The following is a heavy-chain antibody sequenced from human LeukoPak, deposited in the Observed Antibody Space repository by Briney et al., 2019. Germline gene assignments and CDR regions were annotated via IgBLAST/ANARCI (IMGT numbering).Heavy chain of an antibody. CDR2: IYYTGYS. Sequence: SETQSLTCTVSGGSTSSYYWSWIRQPPGKGLEWIGFIYYTGYSSYNPSLKSRVTISLDTSERQFSLRLTSVTAADTAVYYCARLKYQLESPLGGWFDSWGQGTLVTVSS. J-gene: IGHJ5*01. V-gene: IGHV4-59*08. D-gene: IGHD2-2*01. CDR3: ARLKYQLESPLGGWFDS. CDR1: GGSTSSYY.